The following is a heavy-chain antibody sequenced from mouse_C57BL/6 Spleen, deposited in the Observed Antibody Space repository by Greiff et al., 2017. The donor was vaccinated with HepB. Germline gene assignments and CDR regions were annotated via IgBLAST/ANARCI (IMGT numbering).Heavy chain of an antibody. J-gene: IGHJ1*03. V-gene: IGHV1-7*01. CDR3: ARRYLIYYYGSSYGYFDV. Sequence: QVQLQQSGAELAKPGASVKLSCKASGYTFTSYWMHWVKQRPGQGLEWIGYINPSSGYTKYNQKFKDKATLTADKSSSTAYMQLSSLTYEDSAVYYCARRYLIYYYGSSYGYFDVWGTGTTVTVSS. CDR1: GYTFTSYW. D-gene: IGHD1-1*01. CDR2: INPSSGYT.